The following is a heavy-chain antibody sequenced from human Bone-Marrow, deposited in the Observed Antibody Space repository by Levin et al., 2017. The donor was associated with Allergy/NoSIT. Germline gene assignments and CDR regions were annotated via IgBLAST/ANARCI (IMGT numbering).Heavy chain of an antibody. CDR2: IYPGDSET. CDR1: RHTFSNYW. Sequence: TGESLKISCEGSRHTFSNYWIGWVRQMPGKGLEWMGNIYPGDSETRSSPSFQGRVTISVDKSSSTAYLQWSSLKAADTAIYYCAAAPDRHSGFVAFESWGQGTLVTVSS. V-gene: IGHV5-51*01. D-gene: IGHD6-25*01. J-gene: IGHJ4*02. CDR3: AAAPDRHSGFVAFES.